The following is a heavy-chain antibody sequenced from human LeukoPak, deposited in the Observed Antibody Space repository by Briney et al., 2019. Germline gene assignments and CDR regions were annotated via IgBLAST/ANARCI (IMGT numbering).Heavy chain of an antibody. J-gene: IGHJ6*03. Sequence: ASVKVSCKASGYTFTGYYMHWVRQAPGQGLEWTGWINPNSGGTNYAQKFQGRVTMTRDTSISTAYMELSRLRSDDTAVYYCARGYCSSTSCYWTYYYYYYMDVWGKGTTVTVSS. CDR2: INPNSGGT. D-gene: IGHD2-2*01. CDR3: ARGYCSSTSCYWTYYYYYYMDV. V-gene: IGHV1-2*02. CDR1: GYTFTGYY.